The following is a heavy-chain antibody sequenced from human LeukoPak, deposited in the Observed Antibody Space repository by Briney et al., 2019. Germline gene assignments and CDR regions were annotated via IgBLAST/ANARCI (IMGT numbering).Heavy chain of an antibody. V-gene: IGHV3-23*01. D-gene: IGHD3-16*01. J-gene: IGHJ5*02. CDR3: AKRGRDKSKGYNWFEP. Sequence: GGSLRLSCEVFGFTFSTSAMSWVRQAPGKGLEWVPGIRASDDTTYYVDSVKGRFTISRDNSKDTLYLQMNSLRTEDTAVYYCAKRGRDKSKGYNWFEPWGQGTLVTVSS. CDR1: GFTFSTSA. CDR2: IRASDDTT.